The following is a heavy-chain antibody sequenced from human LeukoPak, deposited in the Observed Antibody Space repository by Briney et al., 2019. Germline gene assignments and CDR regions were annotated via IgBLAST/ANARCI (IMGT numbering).Heavy chain of an antibody. CDR2: IWYDGTKK. CDR1: GFTFSNYG. CDR3: ARDRAVRYFDY. V-gene: IGHV3-33*01. D-gene: IGHD3-16*02. J-gene: IGHJ4*02. Sequence: PGGSLRLSCAASGFTFSNYGIHWVRQAPGKGLEWVAVIWYDGTKKYYADSVKGRLTISRDNSKNTLYLEMNSLRAEDTAVYYRARDRAVRYFDYWGQGTLVTVSS.